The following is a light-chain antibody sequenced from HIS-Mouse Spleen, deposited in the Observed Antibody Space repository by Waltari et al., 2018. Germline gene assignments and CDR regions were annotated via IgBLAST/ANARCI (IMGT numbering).Light chain of an antibody. J-gene: IGLJ3*02. CDR1: SSDVGGYNY. CDR2: DVS. V-gene: IGLV2-11*01. CDR3: CSYAGSYTL. Sequence: QSALTQPRSVSGSPGQSVTISCTGTSSDVGGYNYVSWYQQHPGKAPQLMIYDVSKRPSGVPDRFSGPKSGNTASLTISGLQAEDEADYYCCSYAGSYTLFGGGTKLTVL.